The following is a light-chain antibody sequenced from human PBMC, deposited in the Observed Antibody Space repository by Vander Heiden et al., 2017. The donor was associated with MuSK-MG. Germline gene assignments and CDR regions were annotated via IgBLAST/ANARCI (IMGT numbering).Light chain of an antibody. CDR1: QSISSW. Sequence: DIQMTQSPSTLSASVGERVTITCRASQSISSWLAWYQQKPGKAPKLLIFDASSLESGAPSRFSGSGSGTEFTLTIRSLQPDDFATYYCQQYKSYPFTFGPGTKVDIK. CDR3: QQYKSYPFT. J-gene: IGKJ3*01. CDR2: DAS. V-gene: IGKV1-5*01.